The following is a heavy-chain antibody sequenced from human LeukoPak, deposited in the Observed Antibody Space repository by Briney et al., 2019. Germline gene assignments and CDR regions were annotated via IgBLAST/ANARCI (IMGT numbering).Heavy chain of an antibody. V-gene: IGHV3-11*01. J-gene: IGHJ4*02. Sequence: PGGSLRLSCAASGFTFSDYYMSWIRQAPGKGLEWVSYISSSGSTIYCADSVKGRFTISRDNAKNSLYLQMNSLRAEDTAVYYCARTALLWFGESIPYYFDYWGQGTLVTVSS. CDR3: ARTALLWFGESIPYYFDY. CDR2: ISSSGSTI. CDR1: GFTFSDYY. D-gene: IGHD3-10*01.